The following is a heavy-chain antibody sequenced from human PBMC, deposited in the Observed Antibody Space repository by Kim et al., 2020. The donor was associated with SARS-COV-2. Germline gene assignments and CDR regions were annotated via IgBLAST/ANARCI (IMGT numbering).Heavy chain of an antibody. CDR3: ARWNYYDSSGFL. D-gene: IGHD3-22*01. Sequence: NHNPSLKSRVTISVDTSKNRFSLKLSSVTAADTAVYYCARWNYYDSSGFLWGQGTLVTVSS. J-gene: IGHJ4*02. V-gene: IGHV4-34*01.